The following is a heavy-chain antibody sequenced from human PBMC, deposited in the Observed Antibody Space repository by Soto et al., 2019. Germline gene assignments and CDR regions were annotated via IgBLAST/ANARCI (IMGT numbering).Heavy chain of an antibody. J-gene: IGHJ4*02. V-gene: IGHV1-69*14. CDR3: ARVAETGYTSGWYYFAY. CDR1: GGTFSNYA. CDR2: IIPIFGTA. D-gene: IGHD6-19*01. Sequence: QVQLVQSGADVKKPGSSVKVSCEVSGGTFSNYAFTWVRQGPGQGLEWMGGIIPIFGTANYARQFKGRVALRADKSTTTPYMALSNLTSDATAVYYCARVAETGYTSGWYYFAYWGQGSLVTVSS.